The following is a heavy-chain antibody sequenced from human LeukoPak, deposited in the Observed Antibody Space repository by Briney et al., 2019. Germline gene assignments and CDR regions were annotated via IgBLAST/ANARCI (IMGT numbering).Heavy chain of an antibody. J-gene: IGHJ6*02. V-gene: IGHV3-30*04. CDR1: GFTFSSYA. Sequence: GRSLRLSCAASGFTFSSYAMHWVRQAPGKGLEWVAVISYDGSNKYYADSVKGRFTISRDNSKNTLYLQMNSLRAEDTAVYYCARDNYYDSSGYGMDVWGQGTTVAVSS. D-gene: IGHD3-22*01. CDR3: ARDNYYDSSGYGMDV. CDR2: ISYDGSNK.